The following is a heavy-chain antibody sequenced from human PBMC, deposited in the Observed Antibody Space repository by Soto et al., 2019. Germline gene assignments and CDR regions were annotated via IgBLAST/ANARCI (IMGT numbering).Heavy chain of an antibody. J-gene: IGHJ6*02. Sequence: ASVKVSCKASGYTFTSYAMHWVRQAPGQRPEWMGWINAGNGNTKYSQKFQGRVTITRDTSASTAYMELSSLRSEDTAVYYCARVGVVGATTGYYYGMDVWGQGTTVTVSS. CDR3: ARVGVVGATTGYYYGMDV. V-gene: IGHV1-3*01. CDR2: INAGNGNT. D-gene: IGHD1-26*01. CDR1: GYTFTSYA.